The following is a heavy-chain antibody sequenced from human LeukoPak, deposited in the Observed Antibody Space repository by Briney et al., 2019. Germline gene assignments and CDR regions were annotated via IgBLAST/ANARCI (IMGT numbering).Heavy chain of an antibody. CDR1: GGSFSGYY. V-gene: IGHV4-34*01. Sequence: SETLSLTCAVYGGSFSGYYWSWIRQPPGKGLEWIGEINHSGSTNYNPSLKSRVTISVDTSKTQFSLKLSSVTAADTAVYYCARGSSWYASFDYWGQGTLVTVSS. CDR2: INHSGST. CDR3: ARGSSWYASFDY. D-gene: IGHD6-13*01. J-gene: IGHJ4*02.